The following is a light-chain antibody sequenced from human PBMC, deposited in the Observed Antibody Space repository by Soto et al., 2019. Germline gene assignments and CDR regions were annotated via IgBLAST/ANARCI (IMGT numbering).Light chain of an antibody. J-gene: IGKJ1*01. CDR1: QGSKNY. CDR3: LQDRSHYWT. CDR2: GAS. V-gene: IGKV1-6*01. Sequence: AIQVTQSPTSLSASVGDRVTITCRSSQGSKNYLGWYQQKPGKAPQLLIYGASSLKRGVSSRFSGSGLGTDFTLTISSRQPEDSATYYSLQDRSHYWTFGQGTKVES.